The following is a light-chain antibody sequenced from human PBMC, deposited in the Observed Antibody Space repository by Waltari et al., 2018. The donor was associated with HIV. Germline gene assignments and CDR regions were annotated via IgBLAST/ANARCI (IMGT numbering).Light chain of an antibody. V-gene: IGLV2-14*01. Sequence: QSALTQPASVSGSPGQSITISCTGTTSDVGGYNSVSWYQQHPAKAPKIVILEFSNRPSGVSNRFSGCKSGNAASLTISGLQAEDEAYYYCSSYTSSDTVVFGGGTKVTVL. J-gene: IGLJ2*01. CDR3: SSYTSSDTVV. CDR1: TSDVGGYNS. CDR2: EFS.